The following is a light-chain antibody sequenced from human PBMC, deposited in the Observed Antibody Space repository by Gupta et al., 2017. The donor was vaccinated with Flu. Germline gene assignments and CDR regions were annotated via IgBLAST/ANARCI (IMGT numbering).Light chain of an antibody. CDR2: EVS. Sequence: TGSDIGTYNRVSWYQQSPGTAPKLMIYEVSNPPAGVPDRFSASKSGNTASLTISGLQGEDEADYYCSSYTSSYTYVFGTGTKVTVL. V-gene: IGLV2-18*02. J-gene: IGLJ1*01. CDR1: GSDIGTYNR. CDR3: SSYTSSYTYV.